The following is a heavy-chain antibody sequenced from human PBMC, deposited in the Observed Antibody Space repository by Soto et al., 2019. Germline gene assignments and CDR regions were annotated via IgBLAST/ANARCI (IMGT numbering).Heavy chain of an antibody. Sequence: EVQLLGSGGDLVQPGGSLRLSCVASGFTFSSFAMSWVRQAPGKGLEWVSTLSGSGGDTYYADSVNGRFTISRDKSKNTLYLQMDRLRVEDTAVYYCAKRGGYDYVWKSYRPDYWGQGTLVTVSS. D-gene: IGHD3-16*02. J-gene: IGHJ4*02. CDR3: AKRGGYDYVWKSYRPDY. V-gene: IGHV3-23*01. CDR1: GFTFSSFA. CDR2: LSGSGGDT.